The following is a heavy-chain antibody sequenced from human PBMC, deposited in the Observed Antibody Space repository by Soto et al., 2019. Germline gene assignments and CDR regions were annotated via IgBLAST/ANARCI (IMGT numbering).Heavy chain of an antibody. CDR3: AKDCWYYDFWSGYYTGRGWFDP. D-gene: IGHD3-3*01. CDR2: ISGSGGST. V-gene: IGHV3-23*01. Sequence: PGGSLRLSCAASGFTFSRYAMSWVRQAPGKGLEWVSAISGSGGSTYYADSVKGRFTISRDNSKNTLYLQMNSLRAEDTAVYYCAKDCWYYDFWSGYYTGRGWFDPWGQGTLVTVSS. J-gene: IGHJ5*02. CDR1: GFTFSRYA.